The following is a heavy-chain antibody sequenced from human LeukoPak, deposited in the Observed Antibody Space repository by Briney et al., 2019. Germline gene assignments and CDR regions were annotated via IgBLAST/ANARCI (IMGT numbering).Heavy chain of an antibody. D-gene: IGHD3-10*01. Sequence: SETLSLTCAVYGGSFSGYYWSWIRQPPGKGLEWIGEINHSGSTNYNPSLKSRVTISVDTSKNQFSLKLSSVTAADTAVYYCARVQNSMVRGVIDNWFGPWGQGTLVTVSS. J-gene: IGHJ5*02. CDR2: INHSGST. V-gene: IGHV4-34*01. CDR3: ARVQNSMVRGVIDNWFGP. CDR1: GGSFSGYY.